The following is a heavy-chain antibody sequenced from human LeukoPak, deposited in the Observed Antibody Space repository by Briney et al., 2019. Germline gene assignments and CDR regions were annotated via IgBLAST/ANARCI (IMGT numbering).Heavy chain of an antibody. Sequence: GRSLRLSCAASGFTFDDYAMHWVRQAPGKGPEWVSGISWNSGSIGYADSVKGRFTISRDNAKNSLYLQMNSLRAEDTALYYCAKAWGVVLGGMDVWGQGTTVTVSS. J-gene: IGHJ6*02. V-gene: IGHV3-9*01. D-gene: IGHD3-10*01. CDR2: ISWNSGSI. CDR1: GFTFDDYA. CDR3: AKAWGVVLGGMDV.